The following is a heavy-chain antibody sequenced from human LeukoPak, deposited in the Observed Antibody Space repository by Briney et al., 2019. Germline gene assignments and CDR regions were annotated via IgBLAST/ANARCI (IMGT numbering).Heavy chain of an antibody. D-gene: IGHD5-24*01. CDR1: GGSLSGYY. V-gene: IGHV4-34*01. J-gene: IGHJ4*02. CDR2: INHSGST. Sequence: PSETLSLTCAVYGGSLSGYYWSWIRQPPGKGLEWIGEINHSGSTNYNPSLKSRVTISVDTSKNQFSLKLSSETAADTAVYYCARALGRDGYNGGKGNFDYWGQGTLVTVSS. CDR3: ARALGRDGYNGGKGNFDY.